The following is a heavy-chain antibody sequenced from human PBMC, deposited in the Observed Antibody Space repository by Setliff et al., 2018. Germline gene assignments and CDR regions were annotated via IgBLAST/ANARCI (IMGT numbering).Heavy chain of an antibody. J-gene: IGHJ3*02. Sequence: GASVKVSCKASGGTFSSYAISWVRQAPGQGLEWMGRIIPIFGTANYAQKFQGRVTITADKSTSTAYMELSSLRSEDTAVYYCARALLPIYDYSNYEEENYAFDIWGQGTM. CDR2: IIPIFGTA. CDR1: GGTFSSYA. D-gene: IGHD4-4*01. CDR3: ARALLPIYDYSNYEEENYAFDI. V-gene: IGHV1-69*06.